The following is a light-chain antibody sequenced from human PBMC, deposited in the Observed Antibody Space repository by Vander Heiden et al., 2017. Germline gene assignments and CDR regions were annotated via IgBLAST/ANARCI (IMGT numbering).Light chain of an antibody. CDR3: QVWNRRIVV. J-gene: IGLJ2*01. CDR2: RPS. Sequence: SYELPQSLSVSVALGQTARVACGGQNIEDKSVHWYQQKPGPAPAMVLYRPSYRPSAIPERCAGSSSANTATLTISRAQAGDEADYYCQVWNRRIVVFGGGTKLTVL. CDR1: NIEDKS. V-gene: IGLV3-9*01.